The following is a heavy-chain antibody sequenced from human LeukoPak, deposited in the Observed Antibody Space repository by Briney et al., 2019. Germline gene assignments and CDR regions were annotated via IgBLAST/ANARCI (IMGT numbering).Heavy chain of an antibody. J-gene: IGHJ5*02. V-gene: IGHV1-69*04. D-gene: IGHD6-6*01. CDR3: ASLPCIGSSVPPWFDP. CDR1: GGTFSSYA. Sequence: SVKVSCKASGGTFSSYAISWVRQAPGQGLEWMGRIIPILGIANYAQKFQGRVTITADKSTSTAYMELSSLRSEDTAVYYCASLPCIGSSVPPWFDPWGQGTLVTVSS. CDR2: IIPILGIA.